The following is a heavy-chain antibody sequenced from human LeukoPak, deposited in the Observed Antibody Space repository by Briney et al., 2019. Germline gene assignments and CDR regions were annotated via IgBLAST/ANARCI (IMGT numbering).Heavy chain of an antibody. V-gene: IGHV3-64D*06. J-gene: IGHJ4*02. CDR1: GFTFSSYT. Sequence: GGSLRLSCAASGFTFSSYTIHWVRQAPGKGLEFVSAITSNGGSAYYADSVKGRFTISRDNSKNTVYLQMSSLRAEDTAVYYCVIVRGYFDSSGSDYWGQGTLVTVSS. CDR3: VIVRGYFDSSGSDY. D-gene: IGHD3-9*01. CDR2: ITSNGGSA.